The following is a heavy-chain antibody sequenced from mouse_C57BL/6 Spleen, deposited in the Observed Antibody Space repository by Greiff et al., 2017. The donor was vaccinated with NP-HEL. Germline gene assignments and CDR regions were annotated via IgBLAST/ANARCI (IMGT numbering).Heavy chain of an antibody. CDR2: IDPSDSYT. CDR1: GYTFTSYW. CDR3: ARRGITPYYFDY. J-gene: IGHJ2*01. D-gene: IGHD1-1*01. V-gene: IGHV1-59*01. Sequence: LQQPGTSVKLSCKASGYTFTSYWMHWVKQRPGQGLEWIGVIDPSDSYTNYNQKFKGKATLTVDTSSSTAYMQLSSLTSEDSAVYYCARRGITPYYFDYWGQGTTLTVSS.